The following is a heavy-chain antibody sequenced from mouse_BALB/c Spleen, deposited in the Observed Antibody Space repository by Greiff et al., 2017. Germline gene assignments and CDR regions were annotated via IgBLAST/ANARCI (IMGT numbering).Heavy chain of an antibody. J-gene: IGHJ3*01. V-gene: IGHV1-53*01. Sequence: VQLQQPGAELVKPGASVKLSCKASGYTLTSYYMYWVKQRPGQGLEWIGEINPSNGGTNFNEKFKSKATLTADKSSSTAYMQLSSLTSDDSAVYFCARSSNSAWFAYWGQGTLVTVSA. CDR1: GYTLTSYY. CDR2: INPSNGGT. D-gene: IGHD2-5*01. CDR3: ARSSNSAWFAY.